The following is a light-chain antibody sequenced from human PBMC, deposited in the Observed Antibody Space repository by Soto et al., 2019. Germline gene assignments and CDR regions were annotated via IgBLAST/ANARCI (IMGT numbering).Light chain of an antibody. Sequence: QSVLTQPRSVSGSPGQSVTISCSGSSSDIGDYDYVSWYQQHPGKAPTLLIYDVTKRPSGVPDRFSGSKSGNTASLTIFGLQAGDEADYYCCSYAGSYTLYVFGTGNKVTVL. CDR2: DVT. J-gene: IGLJ1*01. V-gene: IGLV2-11*01. CDR1: SSDIGDYDY. CDR3: CSYAGSYTLYV.